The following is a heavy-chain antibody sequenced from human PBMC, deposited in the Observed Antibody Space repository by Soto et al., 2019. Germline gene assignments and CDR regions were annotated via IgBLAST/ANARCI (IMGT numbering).Heavy chain of an antibody. CDR3: ARGERYYYDRSGYCGFDY. CDR2: INAGNGNT. J-gene: IGHJ4*02. Sequence: QVQLVQSGAEVKKPGASVKVSCKASGYTFTNYAIHWVRQAPGQRLEWMGWINAGNGNTKYSQKFQGRVTITRDTAASTDYMELSSLRSEDTAVYYCARGERYYYDRSGYCGFDYWGQGTLVTVSS. D-gene: IGHD3-22*01. CDR1: GYTFTNYA. V-gene: IGHV1-3*01.